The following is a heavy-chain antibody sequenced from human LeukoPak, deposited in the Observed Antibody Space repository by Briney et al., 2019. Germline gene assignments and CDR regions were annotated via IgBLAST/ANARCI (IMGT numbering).Heavy chain of an antibody. CDR1: GFTFSSYG. CDR3: ARGRQMATIGAFDY. D-gene: IGHD5-24*01. CDR2: ISYDGSNK. V-gene: IGHV3-30*03. J-gene: IGHJ4*02. Sequence: GGSLRLSCAASGFTFSSYGMHWVRQAPGKGLEWVAVISYDGSNKYYADSVKGRFTISRDNSKNTLYLQMNSLRAEDTAVYYCARGRQMATIGAFDYWGQGTLVTVSS.